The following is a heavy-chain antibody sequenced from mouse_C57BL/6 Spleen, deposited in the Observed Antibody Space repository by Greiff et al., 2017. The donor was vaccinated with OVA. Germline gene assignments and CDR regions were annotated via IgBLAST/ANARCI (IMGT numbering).Heavy chain of an antibody. CDR2: INPNNGGT. D-gene: IGHD2-5*01. Sequence: VQLQQSGPELVKPGASVKMSCKASGYTFTDYNMHWVKQSHGKSLEWIGYINPNNGGTSYHQKFKGKATLTGNKSSSTAYMELRSLTSEDSAVYYCAPYSNGYAMDYWGQGTSVTVSS. J-gene: IGHJ4*01. CDR1: GYTFTDYN. CDR3: APYSNGYAMDY. V-gene: IGHV1-22*01.